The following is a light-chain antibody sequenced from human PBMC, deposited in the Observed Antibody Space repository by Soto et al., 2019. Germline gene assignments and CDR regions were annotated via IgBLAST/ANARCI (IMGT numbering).Light chain of an antibody. Sequence: DLVMTQSPLSLPVTPGEPASISCRSSQSLLHSNGYNYLDWYLQKPGQSPQLLIYLGSSRAPGVPDRFSGSGSGTDFTLQISRVEADDVGVYYCMQALQTPWYTFGQGTKLEIK. CDR3: MQALQTPWYT. J-gene: IGKJ2*01. CDR2: LGS. CDR1: QSLLHSNGYNY. V-gene: IGKV2-28*01.